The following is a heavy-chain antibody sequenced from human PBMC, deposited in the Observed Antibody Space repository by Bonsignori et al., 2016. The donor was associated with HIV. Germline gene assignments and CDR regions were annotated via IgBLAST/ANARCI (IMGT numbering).Heavy chain of an antibody. Sequence: WVRQAPGQGLEWMGWISAYNGNTDYAQKLQGRVTMTTDTSTSTAYMELRSLRSDDTAVYYCARALWDSRDCPGGYWGQGTLVTVSS. J-gene: IGHJ4*02. V-gene: IGHV1-18*01. CDR3: ARALWDSRDCPGGY. D-gene: IGHD2-21*01. CDR2: ISAYNGNT.